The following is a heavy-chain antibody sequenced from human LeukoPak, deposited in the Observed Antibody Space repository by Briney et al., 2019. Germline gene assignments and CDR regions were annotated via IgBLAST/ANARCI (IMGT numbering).Heavy chain of an antibody. D-gene: IGHD6-19*01. CDR1: GYTFTGYY. Sequence: GASVKVSCKASGYTFTGYYMHWVRQAPGQGLEWMGWINPNSGGTNYAQKFQGRVTMTRDTSISTAYMELSRLRSDDTAVYYCATTPGIAVAGSFDYWGQGTLVTVSS. CDR2: INPNSGGT. CDR3: ATTPGIAVAGSFDY. V-gene: IGHV1-2*02. J-gene: IGHJ4*02.